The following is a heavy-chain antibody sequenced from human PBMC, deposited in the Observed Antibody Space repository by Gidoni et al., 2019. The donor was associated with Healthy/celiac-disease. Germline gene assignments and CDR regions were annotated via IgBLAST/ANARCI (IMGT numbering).Heavy chain of an antibody. Sequence: QVQLVESGGGVVQPGRSLRLSCAASGFTFSSYGMHWVRQAPGKGLEWVAVISYDGSNKYYADSVKGRFTISRDNSKNTLYLQMNSLRAEDTAVYYCANSKSDFWSGPEADAGDAFDIWGQGTMVTVSS. D-gene: IGHD3-3*01. CDR2: ISYDGSNK. CDR3: ANSKSDFWSGPEADAGDAFDI. V-gene: IGHV3-30*18. CDR1: GFTFSSYG. J-gene: IGHJ3*02.